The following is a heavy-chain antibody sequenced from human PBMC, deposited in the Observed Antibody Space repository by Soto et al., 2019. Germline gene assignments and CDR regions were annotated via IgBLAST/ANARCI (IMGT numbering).Heavy chain of an antibody. D-gene: IGHD6-13*01. CDR3: ANLFGSSWHVDY. CDR1: GFSFSSYA. Sequence: EVQLVESGGGLVQPGGSLRLSCAASGFSFSSYAMNWVRQAPGKGLEWLSYISESSSNIYYADSVEGRFTISRDNAKNSLYLQMNSLRDEDTAVYYCANLFGSSWHVDYWGQGTLVTVSS. CDR2: ISESSSNI. J-gene: IGHJ4*02. V-gene: IGHV3-48*02.